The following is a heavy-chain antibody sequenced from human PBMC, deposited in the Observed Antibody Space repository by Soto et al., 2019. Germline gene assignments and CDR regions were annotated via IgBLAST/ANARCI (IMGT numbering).Heavy chain of an antibody. Sequence: GASVKVSCKASRGTFSSYAISWVRQAPGQGXEWMGGIIPIFGTANYAQKFQGRVTITADESTSTAYMELSSLRSEDTAVYYCARDGPYYDFWSGSPRWFDPWGQGTLVTVSS. CDR1: RGTFSSYA. CDR3: ARDGPYYDFWSGSPRWFDP. CDR2: IIPIFGTA. J-gene: IGHJ5*02. D-gene: IGHD3-3*01. V-gene: IGHV1-69*13.